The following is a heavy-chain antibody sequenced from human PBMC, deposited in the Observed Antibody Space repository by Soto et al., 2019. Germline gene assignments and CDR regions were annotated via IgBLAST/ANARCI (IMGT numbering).Heavy chain of an antibody. CDR3: ARESFSASLNFFDY. CDR1: GFAFSNYE. Sequence: EVQLVESGGGLVQPGGSLRLSCAASGFAFSNYEMNWVRQAPGKGLEWVSYISLSGSTIYYADSVKGRFTISRDDAKDSLYLEMDSLRADDTAVYYCARESFSASLNFFDYWGQGTLVTVSS. CDR2: ISLSGSTI. J-gene: IGHJ4*02. D-gene: IGHD1-26*01. V-gene: IGHV3-48*03.